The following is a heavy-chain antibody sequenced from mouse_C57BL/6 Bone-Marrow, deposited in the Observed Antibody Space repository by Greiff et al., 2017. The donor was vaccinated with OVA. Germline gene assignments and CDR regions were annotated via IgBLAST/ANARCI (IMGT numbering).Heavy chain of an antibody. CDR1: GYSITSGYY. V-gene: IGHV3-6*01. Sequence: EVQLQESGPGLVKPSQSLSLTCSVTGYSITSGYYWNWIRQFPGNKLEWMGYISYDGSNNYNPSLKNRISITRDTSKNQFFLKLNSVTTEDTATYYCARDYYYGSPYWYFDVWGTGTTVTVSS. J-gene: IGHJ1*03. CDR3: ARDYYYGSPYWYFDV. D-gene: IGHD1-1*01. CDR2: ISYDGSN.